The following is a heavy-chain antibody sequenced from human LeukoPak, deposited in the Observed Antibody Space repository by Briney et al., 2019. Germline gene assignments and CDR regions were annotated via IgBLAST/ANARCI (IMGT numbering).Heavy chain of an antibody. J-gene: IGHJ4*02. CDR3: ARGGAARLFDY. V-gene: IGHV3-7*01. D-gene: IGHD6-6*01. CDR2: IKQDGSEK. CDR1: GFTFSSYW. Sequence: PGGSLRLTCAASGFTFSSYWMSWVRQAPGKGLEWVANIKQDGSEKYYVDSVKGRFTISRDNAKNSLYLQMNSLRAEDTAVYYCARGGAARLFDYWGRGTLVTVSS.